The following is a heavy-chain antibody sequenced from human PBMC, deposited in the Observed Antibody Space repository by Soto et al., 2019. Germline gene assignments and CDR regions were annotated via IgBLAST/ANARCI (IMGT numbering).Heavy chain of an antibody. CDR2: ISAYNGNT. CDR1: GYTFTSYG. CDR3: ALRRWRDSMDFDH. J-gene: IGHJ4*02. Sequence: QVQLVQSGAEVKKPGASVKVSCKASGYTFTSYGISWVRQAPGQGLEWMGWISAYNGNTNYAQKLQGRVTMTTDTSTSTAYREVRSLRSDDTAVYYCALRRWRDSMDFDHWGQGTLVPVSS. D-gene: IGHD3-22*01. V-gene: IGHV1-18*01.